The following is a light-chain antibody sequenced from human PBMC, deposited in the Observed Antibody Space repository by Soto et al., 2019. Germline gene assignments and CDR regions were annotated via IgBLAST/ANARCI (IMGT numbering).Light chain of an antibody. CDR1: QRVRNW. CDR2: DSS. CDR3: QQYDGYSPQT. V-gene: IGKV1-5*01. Sequence: IQLTQSPSSLSASVGDRVTITCRSSQRVRNWLAWYQQKPGRAPQLLIYDSSTLEPGVPSRFRGSGSGTEFTLTINGLQPDDFATYYCQQYDGYSPQTFGQGTKVDIK. J-gene: IGKJ1*01.